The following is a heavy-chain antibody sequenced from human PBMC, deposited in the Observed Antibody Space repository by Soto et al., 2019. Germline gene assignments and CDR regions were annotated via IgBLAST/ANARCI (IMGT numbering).Heavy chain of an antibody. D-gene: IGHD6-19*01. CDR1: GGSISSGDYY. CDR3: ARVHVMVVAGSTFDY. Sequence: SETLSLTCTVSGGSISSGDYYWSWIRQPPGKGLEWIGYIYYSGSTYYNPSLKSRVTISVDTSKNQFSLKLSSVTAADTAVYYCARVHVMVVAGSTFDYWGHGTLVTVSS. CDR2: IYYSGST. J-gene: IGHJ4*01. V-gene: IGHV4-30-4*01.